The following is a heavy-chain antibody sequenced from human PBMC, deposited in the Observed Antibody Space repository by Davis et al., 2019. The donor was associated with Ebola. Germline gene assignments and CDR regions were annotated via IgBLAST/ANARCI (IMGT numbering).Heavy chain of an antibody. V-gene: IGHV4-38-2*02. D-gene: IGHD2-2*01. CDR2: INHSGST. CDR3: ASQYQLVGAFDY. CDR1: GYSISSGYY. J-gene: IGHJ4*02. Sequence: SETLSLTCTVSGYSISSGYYWGWIRQPPGKGLEWIGGINHSGSTDYKSSLKSRVAISLDKSNNQFSLKLNSVTAADTAVYYCASQYQLVGAFDYRGQGTLVTVSS.